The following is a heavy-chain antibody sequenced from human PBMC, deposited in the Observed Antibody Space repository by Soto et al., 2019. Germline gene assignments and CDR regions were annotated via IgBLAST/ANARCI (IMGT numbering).Heavy chain of an antibody. CDR1: CGAISSGGYS. CDR3: ASGGDYNYYYGMDV. D-gene: IGHD4-17*01. Sequence: TLSLTCAVSCGAISSGGYSWSLIRQPPGKGLEWIGYIYHSGSTYYNPSLKSRVTISVDRSKNQFSLKLSSVTAADTAVYYCASGGDYNYYYGMDVWGQGTTVTVSS. V-gene: IGHV4-30-2*01. CDR2: IYHSGST. J-gene: IGHJ6*02.